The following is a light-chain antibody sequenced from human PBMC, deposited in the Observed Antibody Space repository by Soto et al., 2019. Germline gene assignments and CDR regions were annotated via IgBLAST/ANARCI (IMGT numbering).Light chain of an antibody. V-gene: IGKV1-5*01. CDR2: DAS. Sequence: DIQMTQSPSTLSASVGDRVTITCQASQNINYWVAWYQQKLGSPPKLLIYDASNLGHGVPSRFSGGGSGTQFTLNISSLRPDDVVTYYCQQYSGPRTFGRGTKVEI. J-gene: IGKJ1*01. CDR1: QNINYW. CDR3: QQYSGPRT.